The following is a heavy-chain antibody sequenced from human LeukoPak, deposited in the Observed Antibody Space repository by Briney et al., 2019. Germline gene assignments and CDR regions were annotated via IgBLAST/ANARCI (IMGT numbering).Heavy chain of an antibody. Sequence: ASVKVSCKASGYTFTSYGISWVRQAPGQGLGWMGWISAYNGNTNYAQKLQGRVTMTTDTSTSTAYMELRSLRSDDTAVYYCARVQGYCSGGSCYHYYFDYWGQGTLVTVSS. CDR1: GYTFTSYG. CDR2: ISAYNGNT. V-gene: IGHV1-18*01. D-gene: IGHD2-15*01. J-gene: IGHJ4*02. CDR3: ARVQGYCSGGSCYHYYFDY.